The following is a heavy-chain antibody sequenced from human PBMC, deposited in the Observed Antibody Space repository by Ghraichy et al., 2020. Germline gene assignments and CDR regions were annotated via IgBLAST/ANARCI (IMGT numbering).Heavy chain of an antibody. CDR1: GGSISSYY. V-gene: IGHV4-59*01. J-gene: IGHJ6*02. CDR2: IYYSGST. CDR3: ARGGSNYYYYGMDV. Sequence: SETLSLTCTVSGGSISSYYWSWIRQPPGKGLEWIGYIYYSGSTNYNPSLKSRVTMSVDTSKKQFSLKLSSATAADTAVYYCARGGSNYYYYGMDVWGQGTTVTVSS.